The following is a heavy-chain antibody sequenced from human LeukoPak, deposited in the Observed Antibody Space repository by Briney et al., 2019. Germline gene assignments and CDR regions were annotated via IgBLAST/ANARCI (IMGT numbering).Heavy chain of an antibody. CDR1: GYTFTDYW. V-gene: IGHV5-51*01. CDR2: IYPGDSDT. Sequence: GESLKISCKGSGYTFTDYWIGWVRQMPGKGLEWMGIIYPGDSDTRYSPSFQGQVTISVDKSVSAAYLQWSSLKASDTAMYYCASPPTRECSSISCSLSYWGQGTLVTVSS. J-gene: IGHJ4*02. D-gene: IGHD2-2*01. CDR3: ASPPTRECSSISCSLSY.